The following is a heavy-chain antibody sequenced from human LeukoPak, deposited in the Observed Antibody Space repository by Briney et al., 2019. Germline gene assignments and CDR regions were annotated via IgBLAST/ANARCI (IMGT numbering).Heavy chain of an antibody. Sequence: PSETLSLTCAVYGGSFSGYYWSWIRQPPGKGLEWIGEINHSGSTNYNPSLKSRVTISVDTSKNQFSLKLSSVTAADTAVYYCARPALGYCSSTSCYGRRWFDPWGQGTLVTVSS. J-gene: IGHJ5*02. V-gene: IGHV4-34*01. CDR1: GGSFSGYY. D-gene: IGHD2-2*01. CDR2: INHSGST. CDR3: ARPALGYCSSTSCYGRRWFDP.